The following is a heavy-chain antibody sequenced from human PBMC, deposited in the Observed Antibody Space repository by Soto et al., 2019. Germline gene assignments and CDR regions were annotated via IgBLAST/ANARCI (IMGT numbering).Heavy chain of an antibody. J-gene: IGHJ3*02. CDR1: GYTFTDYG. CDR2: ISTYNGNT. CDR3: AREWGDRPVGGSEAFEI. D-gene: IGHD2-21*01. V-gene: IGHV1-18*04. Sequence: QVQLVQSGAEVKKPGASVKVSCKASGYTFTDYGISWVRQAPGQGLEWMGWISTYNGNTIYAQKIQGRVTMTTDTSTSTAYVELRSLRSDDTAVYFCAREWGDRPVGGSEAFEIWGQGTLVTVSS.